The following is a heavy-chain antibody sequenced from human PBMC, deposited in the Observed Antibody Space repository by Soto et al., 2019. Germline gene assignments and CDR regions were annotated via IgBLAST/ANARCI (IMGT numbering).Heavy chain of an antibody. J-gene: IGHJ6*02. Sequence: ASVKVSCKASGYTFSSYGISWARQAPGQGLEWMGWISDYNGNTQYAQKFQGRVFMTTDTATRTAYMELRGLRSDDTAVYFCARERYYSGSGTYSPPRFYGMDVWG. CDR1: GYTFSSYG. CDR3: ARERYYSGSGTYSPPRFYGMDV. V-gene: IGHV1-18*01. CDR2: ISDYNGNT. D-gene: IGHD3-10*01.